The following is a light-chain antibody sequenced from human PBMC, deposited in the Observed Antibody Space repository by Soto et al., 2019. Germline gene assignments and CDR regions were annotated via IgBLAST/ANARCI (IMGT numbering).Light chain of an antibody. J-gene: IGKJ4*01. V-gene: IGKV1-5*03. CDR1: QSISSW. CDR3: QQYNSYPLT. CDR2: KAS. Sequence: DVQMTQSPSTLSAPVGDRVTITCRASQSISSWLAWYQQKPGKAPKLLIYKASSLESGVPSRFSGSGSGTEFTLTISSLQPDDFATYYCQQYNSYPLTFGGGTKVDIK.